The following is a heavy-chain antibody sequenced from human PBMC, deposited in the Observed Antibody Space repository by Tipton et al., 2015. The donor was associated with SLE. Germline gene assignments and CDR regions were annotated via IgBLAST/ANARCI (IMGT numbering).Heavy chain of an antibody. CDR3: ARDEKGTTVPRDAFDI. V-gene: IGHV4-61*05. J-gene: IGHJ3*02. D-gene: IGHD4-17*01. CDR1: GGSISSSSYY. CDR2: IYYSGST. Sequence: TLSLTCTVSGGSISSSSYYWGWIRQPPGKGLEWIGYIYYSGSTNYNPSLKSRVTISVDTSKNQFSLKLSSVTAADTAVYYCARDEKGTTVPRDAFDIWGQGTMVTVSS.